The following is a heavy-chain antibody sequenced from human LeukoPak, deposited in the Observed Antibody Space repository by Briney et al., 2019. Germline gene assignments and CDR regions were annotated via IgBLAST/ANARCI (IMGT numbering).Heavy chain of an antibody. CDR3: AKYDTSGYLDY. CDR2: IHYSGTN. J-gene: IGHJ4*02. V-gene: IGHV4-59*02. Sequence: KPSETLSLTCTVSGGSVSSYYCTWIRQPPGKGLEWIGYIHYSGTNDYNPSLRSRVTMSVDTSENQFSLRLRSVTAADTAVYYCAKYDTSGYLDYWGQGTLVTVSS. CDR1: GGSVSSYY. D-gene: IGHD3-22*01.